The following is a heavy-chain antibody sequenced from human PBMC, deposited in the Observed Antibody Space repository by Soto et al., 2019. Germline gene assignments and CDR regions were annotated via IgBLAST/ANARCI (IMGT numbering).Heavy chain of an antibody. V-gene: IGHV3-21*01. J-gene: IGHJ4*02. CDR1: GFTFSSYS. D-gene: IGHD3-3*01. CDR3: ARGGVTDVSHDFDY. Sequence: GGSLRLSCAASGFTFSSYSMNWVRQAPGKGLEWVSSISSSSSYIYYADSVKGRFTISRDNAKNSLYLQMNSLRAEDTAVYYCARGGVTDVSHDFDYWGQGTLVTVSS. CDR2: ISSSSSYI.